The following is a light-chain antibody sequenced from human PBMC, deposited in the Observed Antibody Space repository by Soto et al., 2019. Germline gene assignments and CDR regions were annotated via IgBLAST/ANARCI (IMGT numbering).Light chain of an antibody. CDR2: WAS. CDR3: QQYYTIPPT. J-gene: IGKJ4*01. V-gene: IGKV4-1*01. CDR1: HSVLRSSNNKNY. Sequence: IVMTQSPYSRPVSLRERATITCYSSHSVLRSSNNKNYLAWYQQRPGQPPKLLIYWASNRESGGPDRFSGSGSGTDFTLTISSLQAEDVAVYYCQQYYTIPPTFGGGTKVDI.